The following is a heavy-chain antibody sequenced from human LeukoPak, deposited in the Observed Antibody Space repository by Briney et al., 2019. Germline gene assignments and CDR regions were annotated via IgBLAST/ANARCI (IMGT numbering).Heavy chain of an antibody. CDR1: GYTFTSYD. CDR3: AWSGYSGYPDY. V-gene: IGHV1-46*01. D-gene: IGHD5-12*01. Sequence: GASVKVSGKAAGYTFTSYDMHWVRQAPGQGLEGMGIINPSGGSTSYAQKFQGRVTMTRDTSTSTVYMELSSLRSEDTAVYYCAWSGYSGYPDYWGQGTLVTVSS. J-gene: IGHJ4*02. CDR2: INPSGGST.